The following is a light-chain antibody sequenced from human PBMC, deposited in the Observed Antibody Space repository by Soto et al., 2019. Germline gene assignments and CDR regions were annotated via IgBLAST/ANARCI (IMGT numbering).Light chain of an antibody. CDR2: QAS. CDR3: QQYNSYSEFT. V-gene: IGKV1-5*03. J-gene: IGKJ3*01. Sequence: DIQMTQSPSTLSASVGDRVTITCRASESTSSWLAWYQQKPGKAPKLLIFQASSLQSGVPSRFSGSRSGTXXXXXXXXXXPDDFATYYCQQYNSYSEFTFGPGTKVDIK. CDR1: ESTSSW.